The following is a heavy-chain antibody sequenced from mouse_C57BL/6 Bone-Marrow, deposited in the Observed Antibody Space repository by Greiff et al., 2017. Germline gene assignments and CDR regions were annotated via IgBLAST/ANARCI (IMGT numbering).Heavy chain of an antibody. J-gene: IGHJ2*01. V-gene: IGHV1-80*01. CDR3: ARKEFITTVVAPLDY. CDR1: GYAFSSYW. Sequence: QVQLQQSGAELVKPGASVKISCKASGYAFSSYWMNWVKQRPGKGLEWIGQIYPGDGDTNYNGKFKGKDTLTADKSSSTAYMQLSSLTSEDSAVYFCARKEFITTVVAPLDYWGQGTTLTVSS. CDR2: IYPGDGDT. D-gene: IGHD1-1*01.